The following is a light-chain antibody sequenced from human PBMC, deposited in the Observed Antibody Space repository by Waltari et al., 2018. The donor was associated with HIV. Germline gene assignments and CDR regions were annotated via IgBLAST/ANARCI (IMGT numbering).Light chain of an antibody. CDR2: EVR. CDR1: SRDGGGYEY. CDR3: SSFTDNRAVI. V-gene: IGLV2-14*03. J-gene: IGLJ2*01. Sequence: QSVLTQPAAVSGSPGQSGAVSCTGTSRDGGGYEYVSWYQQHPDNAPKHLIYEVRRRPSGVSDRFSGSKSGNTASLTISGLQPEDEADYYCSSFTDNRAVIFGGGTKLTVL.